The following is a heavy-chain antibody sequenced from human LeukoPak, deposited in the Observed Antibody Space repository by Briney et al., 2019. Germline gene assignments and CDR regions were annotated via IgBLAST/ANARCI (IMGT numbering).Heavy chain of an antibody. CDR3: AKAYRPNWNYLSWFDP. CDR2: IFGSGGSA. J-gene: IGHJ5*02. CDR1: GFTFGSYA. D-gene: IGHD1-7*01. Sequence: PGGSLRLSCEASGFTFGSYAMYWVRQAPGKGLEWVAGIFGSGGSAHYADSVKGRFTISRDNSKNSLYLQMNSLRAEDTALYYCAKAYRPNWNYLSWFDPWGQGTLVTVSS. V-gene: IGHV3-23*01.